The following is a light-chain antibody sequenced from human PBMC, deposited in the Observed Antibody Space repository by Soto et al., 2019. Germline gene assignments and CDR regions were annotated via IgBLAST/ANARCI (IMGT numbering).Light chain of an antibody. CDR2: EAS. J-gene: IGKJ1*01. CDR1: ESVTKY. Sequence: EIVLTQFPATLSLSPGERASLSCRASESVTKYLAWYQQKPGQAPRLLIYEASDRAPGIPARFTGGGSGTDFTLGISSLEPEDSALYFCQQRSDWPWTFGQGTRVEIK. V-gene: IGKV3-11*01. CDR3: QQRSDWPWT.